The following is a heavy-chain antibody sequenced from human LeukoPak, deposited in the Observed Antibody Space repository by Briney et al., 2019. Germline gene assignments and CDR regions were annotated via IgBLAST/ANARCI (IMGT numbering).Heavy chain of an antibody. CDR2: INGDGSRT. CDR3: SRGTYPYSSDN. J-gene: IGHJ4*02. D-gene: IGHD3-10*01. CDR1: ASTLSNYY. Sequence: PGGSLRLSCAASASTLSNYYMHWVRQAPGKGLLWISHINGDGSRTGYADSVKGRFTISRDNAKNILYLQMNSLRAEDTAVYYCSRGTYPYSSDNWGQGALVTVSS. V-gene: IGHV3-74*01.